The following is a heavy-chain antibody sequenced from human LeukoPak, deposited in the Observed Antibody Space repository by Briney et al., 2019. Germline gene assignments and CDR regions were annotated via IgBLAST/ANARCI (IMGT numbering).Heavy chain of an antibody. CDR1: GFTVSSHY. CDR3: AREGASSSFGY. Sequence: GGSLRLSCVVSGFTVSSHYMSWVRQAPGKGLEWVSVLYSGGNTYHADSVKGRFTISRDNSKNTLYLQMNSLRAEDTAVYYCAREGASSSFGYWGQGTLVTVSS. CDR2: LYSGGNT. D-gene: IGHD6-13*01. J-gene: IGHJ4*02. V-gene: IGHV3-53*01.